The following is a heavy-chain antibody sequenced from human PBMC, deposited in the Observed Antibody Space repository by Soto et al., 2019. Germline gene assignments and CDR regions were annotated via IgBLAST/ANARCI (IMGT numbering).Heavy chain of an antibody. J-gene: IGHJ4*02. CDR1: VGSISSGGYS. CDR3: ARLYYYETRRYFDY. Sequence: SETLSLTCAVSVGSISSGGYSWSWIRQPPGKGLEWIGYIYHSGSTYYNPSLKSRVTISLDTSKSQFSVRLSSVTAADTAVYYCARLYYYETRRYFDYWGQGALVTVSS. CDR2: IYHSGST. D-gene: IGHD3-22*01. V-gene: IGHV4-30-2*02.